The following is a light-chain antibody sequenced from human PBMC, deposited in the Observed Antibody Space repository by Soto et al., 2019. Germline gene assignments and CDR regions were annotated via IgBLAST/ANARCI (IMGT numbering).Light chain of an antibody. Sequence: QSVLTQPASVSGSPGQSITISCTGTSKDIGYYNYVSWYQQHPAKAPKLMIYEVRNRPSGISNRFSGSKSGNTASLTISGLQAEDEADYYCSSYTTTSSVVFGGGTKLTVL. J-gene: IGLJ2*01. CDR1: SKDIGYYNY. CDR2: EVR. V-gene: IGLV2-14*01. CDR3: SSYTTTSSVV.